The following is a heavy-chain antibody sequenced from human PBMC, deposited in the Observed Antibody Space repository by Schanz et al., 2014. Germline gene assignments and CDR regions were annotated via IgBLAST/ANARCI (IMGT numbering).Heavy chain of an antibody. J-gene: IGHJ4*02. Sequence: EVQLAESGGGLVQPGGSLRLSCAASGSTFSSYAMSWVRQAPGKGLEWVAAISGSGGSTYYADSVKGRFTISRDNAENALYLQMNSLRAEDTGLYFCARGGSGSHYRLDYWGQGTLVTVSS. V-gene: IGHV3-23*04. CDR1: GSTFSSYA. CDR2: ISGSGGST. CDR3: ARGGSGSHYRLDY. D-gene: IGHD1-26*01.